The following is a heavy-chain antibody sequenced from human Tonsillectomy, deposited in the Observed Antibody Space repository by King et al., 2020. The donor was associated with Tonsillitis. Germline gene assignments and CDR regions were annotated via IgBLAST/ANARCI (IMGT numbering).Heavy chain of an antibody. CDR3: AWRPWGGSWGFFDL. CDR1: GGSISSHH. D-gene: IGHD6-13*01. J-gene: IGHJ2*01. V-gene: IGHV4-59*11. Sequence: VQLQESGPGLVKPSETLSLTCTVSGGSISSHHWSWIRQPPVKGVEWIGYIYYSGRTNYNPSLKSRVTISVDTSKNQFSLKLSSVTAADTAVYYCAWRPWGGSWGFFDLWGRGALVTVSS. CDR2: IYYSGRT.